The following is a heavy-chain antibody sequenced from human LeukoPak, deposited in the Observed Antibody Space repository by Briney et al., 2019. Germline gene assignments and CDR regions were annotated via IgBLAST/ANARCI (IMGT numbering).Heavy chain of an antibody. D-gene: IGHD3-3*01. V-gene: IGHV3-23*01. Sequence: GGSLRLSCAASGFTFNSYGMHWVRQAPGKGLEWVSAISGSGGSTYYADSVKGRFTISRDNSKNTLYLQMNSLRAEDTAVYYCAKDGQYYDFWSGYLPDYFDYWGQGTLVTVSS. CDR1: GFTFNSYG. J-gene: IGHJ4*02. CDR2: ISGSGGST. CDR3: AKDGQYYDFWSGYLPDYFDY.